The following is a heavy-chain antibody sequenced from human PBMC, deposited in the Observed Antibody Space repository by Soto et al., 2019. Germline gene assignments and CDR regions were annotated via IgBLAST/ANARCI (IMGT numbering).Heavy chain of an antibody. CDR1: GFTFSTYG. CDR3: AKDGDKWLQLGYFGH. J-gene: IGHJ4*02. D-gene: IGHD3-22*01. CDR2: ISFDGTNK. Sequence: GGSLRLSCAASGFTFSTYGMHWVRQTPGKGLECVSAISFDGTNKQYADSVKGRFSISRDNSKNTLYLQMNSLRGEDTAVYYCAKDGDKWLQLGYFGHWGQGTLVTVSS. V-gene: IGHV3-30*18.